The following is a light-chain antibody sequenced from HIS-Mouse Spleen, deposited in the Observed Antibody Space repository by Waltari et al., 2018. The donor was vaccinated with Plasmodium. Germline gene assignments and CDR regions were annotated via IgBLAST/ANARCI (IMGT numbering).Light chain of an antibody. Sequence: SYELTQPPSVSVSPGQTARITCSGDALPKQYAYWYQQKPGQAPVLGIYKDSERPSGIPERVSGSSSRTTVTLTISGVQAEDEADYYCQSADSSGTPNWVFGGGTKLTVL. CDR1: ALPKQY. J-gene: IGLJ3*02. V-gene: IGLV3-25*03. CDR2: KDS. CDR3: QSADSSGTPNWV.